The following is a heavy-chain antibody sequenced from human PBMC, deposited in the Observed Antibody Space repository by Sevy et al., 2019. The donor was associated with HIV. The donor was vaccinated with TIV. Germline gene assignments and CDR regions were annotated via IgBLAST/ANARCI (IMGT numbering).Heavy chain of an antibody. CDR2: ISAYNGNT. D-gene: IGHD1-26*01. Sequence: ASVKVSCKASGHTFTSYGISWVRQAPGQGLEWMGWISAYNGNTNYAQKLQGRVTMTTDTSTSTAYMELRSLRSDDTAVYYCARVAGAALVGATLLFDYWGQGTLVTVSS. CDR1: GHTFTSYG. J-gene: IGHJ4*02. CDR3: ARVAGAALVGATLLFDY. V-gene: IGHV1-18*04.